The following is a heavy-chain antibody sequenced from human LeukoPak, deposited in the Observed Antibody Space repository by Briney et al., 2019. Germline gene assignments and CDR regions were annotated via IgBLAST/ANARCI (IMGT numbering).Heavy chain of an antibody. CDR2: INHSGST. CDR3: AREDGYNNWVFDY. J-gene: IGHJ4*02. D-gene: IGHD5-24*01. Sequence: SETLSLTCAVYGGSFSGYYWSWIRQPPGKGLEWIGEINHSGSTNYNPSLKSRVTISVDTSKNQFPLKLSSVTAADTAVYYCAREDGYNNWVFDYWGQGTLVTVSS. CDR1: GGSFSGYY. V-gene: IGHV4-34*01.